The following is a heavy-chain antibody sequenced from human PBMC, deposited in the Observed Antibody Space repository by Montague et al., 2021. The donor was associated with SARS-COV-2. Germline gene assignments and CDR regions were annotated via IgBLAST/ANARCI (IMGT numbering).Heavy chain of an antibody. CDR2: VYYRGNT. CDR3: ARHYDHSSRVDS. D-gene: IGHD3-16*01. CDR1: GGSISSDY. Sequence: SETLSLTCTVSGGSISSDYWTWIRQPPGKGLEWIGFVYYRGNTYYNPSLRGGVTISVDTSSNHFSLTLSSVTAADTAIYYCARHYDHSSRVDSWGQGTLVTVSS. V-gene: IGHV4-59*08. J-gene: IGHJ4*02.